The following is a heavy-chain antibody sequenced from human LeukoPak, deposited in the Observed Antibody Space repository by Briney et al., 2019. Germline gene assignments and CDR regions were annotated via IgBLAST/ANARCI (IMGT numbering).Heavy chain of an antibody. D-gene: IGHD1-26*01. J-gene: IGHJ6*02. V-gene: IGHV4-59*08. CDR3: ARHRADYYYYGMDV. CDR2: IYYSGST. CDR1: GGSISSYY. Sequence: SETLSLTCTVSGGSISSYYWSWIRQPPGKGLQWIGYIYYSGSTNYNPSLKSRVTISVDTSKNQFSLKLSSVTAADTALYYCARHRADYYYYGMDVWGQGTTVTVSS.